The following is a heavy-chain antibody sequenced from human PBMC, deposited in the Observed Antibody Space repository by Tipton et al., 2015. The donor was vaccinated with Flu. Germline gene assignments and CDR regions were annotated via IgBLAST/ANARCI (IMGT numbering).Heavy chain of an antibody. Sequence: TLSLTCSVYSGSFSGYFWSWIRQPPGKGLEWIGNVHQAGSTYYNPSLRSRVTISLDRPKNQFSLRLTSVTAADTAVYYCARGRDLFGSGYFDAWGQGILITVSS. CDR2: VHQAGST. D-gene: IGHD2-21*01. CDR1: SGSFSGYF. CDR3: ARGRDLFGSGYFDA. V-gene: IGHV4-34*01. J-gene: IGHJ4*02.